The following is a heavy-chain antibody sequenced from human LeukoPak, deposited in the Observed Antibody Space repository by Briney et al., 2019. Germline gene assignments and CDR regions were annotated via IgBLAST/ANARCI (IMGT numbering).Heavy chain of an antibody. CDR3: ARAPEFGELYY. D-gene: IGHD3-10*01. CDR2: VYYSGST. Sequence: PSETLSLTCTVSGGSISSYYWSWIRQPPGKGLEWIGYVYYSGSTNYNPSLKSRVTISVDTSKNQFSLKLSSVTAADTAVYYCARAPEFGELYYWGQGTLVTVSS. V-gene: IGHV4-59*01. J-gene: IGHJ4*02. CDR1: GGSISSYY.